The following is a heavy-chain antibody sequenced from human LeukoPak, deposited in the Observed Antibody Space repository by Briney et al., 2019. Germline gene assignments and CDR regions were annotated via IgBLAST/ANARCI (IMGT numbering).Heavy chain of an antibody. CDR1: GYTFTGYY. D-gene: IGHD2-2*02. V-gene: IGHV1-2*02. CDR3: ARCPYCSSTSCYNRAFDI. CDR2: INPNSGGT. J-gene: IGHJ3*02. Sequence: GASVKVSCKASGYTFTGYYMHWVRQAPGQGLEWMGWINPNSGGTNYAQKFQGRVTMTRDTSISTAYMELSRLRSDDTAVYYCARCPYCSSTSCYNRAFDIWGQGTMVTVPS.